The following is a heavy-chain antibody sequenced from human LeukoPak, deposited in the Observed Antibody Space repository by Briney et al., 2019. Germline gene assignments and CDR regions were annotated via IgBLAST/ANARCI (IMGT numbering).Heavy chain of an antibody. Sequence: GGSLRLSCAASGFTYSNSWMNWVRQAPGKGLEWMANINPDGSQKYYVDSVKGRFTISRDNADNSLYLQMSSLRVEDTAVYFCTRVSILEAEDYWGQGTLATVSS. D-gene: IGHD1-26*01. J-gene: IGHJ4*02. CDR3: TRVSILEAEDY. CDR2: INPDGSQK. CDR1: GFTYSNSW. V-gene: IGHV3-7*01.